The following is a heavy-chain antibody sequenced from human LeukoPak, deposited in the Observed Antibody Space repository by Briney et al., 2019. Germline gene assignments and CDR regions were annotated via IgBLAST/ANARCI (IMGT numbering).Heavy chain of an antibody. V-gene: IGHV1-8*01. J-gene: IGHJ4*02. Sequence: GASVKVSCKASGYTFTSYDINWVRQATGQGLEWMGWMNPNSGNTGYAQKFQGRVTMTRNTSISTAYMELSSLRSEDTAVYYYARDLLAARDGDYWGQGTLVTVSS. CDR2: MNPNSGNT. CDR1: GYTFTSYD. CDR3: ARDLLAARDGDY. D-gene: IGHD6-6*01.